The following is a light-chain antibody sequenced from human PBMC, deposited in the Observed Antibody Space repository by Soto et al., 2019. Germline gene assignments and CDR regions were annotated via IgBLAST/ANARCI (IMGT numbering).Light chain of an antibody. CDR2: AAS. V-gene: IGKV1D-12*01. CDR1: QGVISW. CDR3: HQGDACPLP. J-gene: IGKJ4*01. Sequence: DIQMTQSPSSVFAFVGDRVTITCRASQGVISWLAWYQQKPGKAPNLLIYAASSLQSGVPSRYSGSGSGTDFTFTITNVLPEDFATYYCHQGDACPLPFGGGTKVEIK.